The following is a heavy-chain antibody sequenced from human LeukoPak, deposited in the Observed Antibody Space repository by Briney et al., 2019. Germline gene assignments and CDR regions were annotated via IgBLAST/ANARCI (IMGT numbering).Heavy chain of an antibody. D-gene: IGHD6-19*01. CDR1: GFTFSSYG. CDR3: AKRGAGTGINLGYYYYYGMDV. J-gene: IGHJ6*02. CDR2: ISGSGGST. Sequence: GGSLRLSCAASGFTFSSYGMHWVRQAPGKGLEWVSAISGSGGSTYYADSVKGRFTISRDNSKNTLYLQMNSLRAEDTAVYYCAKRGAGTGINLGYYYYYGMDVWGQGTTVTVSS. V-gene: IGHV3-23*01.